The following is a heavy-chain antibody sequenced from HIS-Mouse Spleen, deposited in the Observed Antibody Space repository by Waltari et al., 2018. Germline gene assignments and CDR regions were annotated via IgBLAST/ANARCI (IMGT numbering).Heavy chain of an antibody. J-gene: IGHJ2*01. CDR3: ARAPIRGYWYFDL. V-gene: IGHV4-31*03. D-gene: IGHD3-16*01. CDR2: IYYSGST. Sequence: QVQLQESGPGLVKPSQTLSLTCTVSVGSLSRGGYYWSWIRQHPGKGLEWIGYIYYSGSTYYNPSLKSRVTISVDTSKNQFSLKLSSVTAADTAVYYCARAPIRGYWYFDLWGRGTLVTVSS. CDR1: VGSLSRGGYY.